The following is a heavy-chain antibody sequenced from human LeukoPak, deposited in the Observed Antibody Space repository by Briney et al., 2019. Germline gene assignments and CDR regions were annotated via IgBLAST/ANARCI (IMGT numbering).Heavy chain of an antibody. CDR3: ASGGSGSYSDY. D-gene: IGHD3-10*01. CDR2: INWNGGST. CDR1: GFTFDDYG. J-gene: IGHJ4*02. V-gene: IGHV3-20*04. Sequence: GGSLRLSCAASGFTFDDYGMSWVRQAPGKGLEWVSGINWNGGSTGYADSVKGRFTISRDNAKNSLYLHRNSLRAEDSALYYCASGGSGSYSDYWREGTLVTVSS.